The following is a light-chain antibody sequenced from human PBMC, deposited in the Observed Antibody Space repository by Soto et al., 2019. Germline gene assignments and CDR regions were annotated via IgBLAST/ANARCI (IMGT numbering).Light chain of an antibody. J-gene: IGLJ1*01. CDR2: DVS. Sequence: QSALTQPASVSGSPGQSITISCTGTSSDVGGYNYVSWYQQHPGKAPKLMIYDVSNRPSGVSNRFSGSKSGNTASLTISGLQAEDEADYNCSSYTSSSRVYVFGTGTKLTVL. V-gene: IGLV2-14*01. CDR1: SSDVGGYNY. CDR3: SSYTSSSRVYV.